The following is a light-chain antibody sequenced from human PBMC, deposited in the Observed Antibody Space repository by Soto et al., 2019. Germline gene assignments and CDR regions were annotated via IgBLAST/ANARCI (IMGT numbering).Light chain of an antibody. Sequence: EIVMTQSPATLSVSPGERVTLSCRASQSVSYNLAWYQQKPGQAPRLLIYGPSTRATGIPARFSGSGSGTEFTLTISSLQSEDFALYYCQQYNNWPLTFGQGTKVEIK. J-gene: IGKJ1*01. CDR3: QQYNNWPLT. V-gene: IGKV3-15*01. CDR1: QSVSYN. CDR2: GPS.